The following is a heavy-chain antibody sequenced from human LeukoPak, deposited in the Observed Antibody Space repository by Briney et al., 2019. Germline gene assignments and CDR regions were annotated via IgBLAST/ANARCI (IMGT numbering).Heavy chain of an antibody. V-gene: IGHV4-30-2*01. Sequence: SETLSLTCAVSGGSISSGGYSWSWIRQPPGKGLEWIGYIYHSGSTYYNPSLKSRDTISVDRSKNQFSLKLSSVTAADTAVYYCARGRGYCSSTSCYEGWFDPWGRGTLVTVSS. J-gene: IGHJ5*02. D-gene: IGHD2-2*01. CDR3: ARGRGYCSSTSCYEGWFDP. CDR2: IYHSGST. CDR1: GGSISSGGYS.